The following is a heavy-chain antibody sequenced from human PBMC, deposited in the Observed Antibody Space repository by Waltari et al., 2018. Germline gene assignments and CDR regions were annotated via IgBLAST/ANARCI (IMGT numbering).Heavy chain of an antibody. CDR2: VYSDGST. CDR3: ARFWSAYPNWFHP. CDR1: GDPISNFH. V-gene: IGHV4-59*01. Sequence: QVQLQESGPGLVKPSETLSLTGTVSGDPISNFHLSWIRQTPGKGLEWIGYVYSDGSTSYNPSLRSRVIISIDTSKNQFSLRLTSVTAADTAMYYCARFWSAYPNWFHPWGQGILVTVSS. D-gene: IGHD3-3*01. J-gene: IGHJ5*02.